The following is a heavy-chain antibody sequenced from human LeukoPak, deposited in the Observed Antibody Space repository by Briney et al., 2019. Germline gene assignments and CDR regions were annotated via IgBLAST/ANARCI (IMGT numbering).Heavy chain of an antibody. J-gene: IGHJ6*02. CDR2: IRSKADGGTT. D-gene: IGHD6-13*01. CDR3: TRDVYSSSWYGRGYYYYGMDV. V-gene: IGHV3-49*04. Sequence: PGGPLRLSCTASGFTFGDYAMSWVRQAPGKGLEWVGVIRSKADGGTTECAVSVIGRFTISRDDSNSIAYLPMNSLKTEVTAVYYCTRDVYSSSWYGRGYYYYGMDVWGQGTTVTVSS. CDR1: GFTFGDYA.